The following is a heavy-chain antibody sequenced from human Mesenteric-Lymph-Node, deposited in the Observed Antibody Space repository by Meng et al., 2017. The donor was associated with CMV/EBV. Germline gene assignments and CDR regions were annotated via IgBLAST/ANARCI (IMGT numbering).Heavy chain of an antibody. CDR2: INHSGST. Sequence: SETLSLTCAVYGGSFSGYYWSWIRQPPGKGLEWIGEINHSGSTNYNPSLKSRVTISVDTSKNQFSLKLSSVTAADTAVYYCARALGLELLVGYFDSWGQGTLVTVSS. D-gene: IGHD1-7*01. CDR3: ARALGLELLVGYFDS. CDR1: GGSFSGYY. J-gene: IGHJ4*02. V-gene: IGHV4-34*01.